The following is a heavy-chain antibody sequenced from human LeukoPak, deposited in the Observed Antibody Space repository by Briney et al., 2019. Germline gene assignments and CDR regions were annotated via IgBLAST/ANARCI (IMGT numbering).Heavy chain of an antibody. J-gene: IGHJ4*02. CDR2: IIPIFGTA. CDR3: ASHSGSYYAIDY. Sequence: SVKVSCKASGDTFSSYAISWVRQAPGQGLEWMGGIIPIFGTANYAQKFQGRVTITTDESTSTAYMELSSLRSEDTAVYYCASHSGSYYAIDYWGQGTLVTVSS. CDR1: GDTFSSYA. D-gene: IGHD1-26*01. V-gene: IGHV1-69*05.